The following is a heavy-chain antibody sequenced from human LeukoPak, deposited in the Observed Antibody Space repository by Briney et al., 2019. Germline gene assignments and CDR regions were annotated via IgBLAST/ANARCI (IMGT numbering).Heavy chain of an antibody. CDR2: INHSGST. V-gene: IGHV4-34*01. CDR3: ARGGARTYYYYYGMDA. J-gene: IGHJ6*04. CDR1: GGSFSGYY. D-gene: IGHD1-26*01. Sequence: SETLSLTCAVYGGSFSGYYWSWIRQPPGKGLEWIGEINHSGSTNYNPSLKSRVTISVDTSKNQFSLKLSSVTAADTAVYYCARGGARTYYYYYGMDAWGKGTTVTVSS.